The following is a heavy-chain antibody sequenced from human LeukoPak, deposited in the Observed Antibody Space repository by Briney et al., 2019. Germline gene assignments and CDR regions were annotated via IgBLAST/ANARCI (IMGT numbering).Heavy chain of an antibody. J-gene: IGHJ4*02. CDR1: GGSFSGHY. CDR3: ARGRTGAAALDF. D-gene: IGHD2-2*01. Sequence: SSETLSLTCAVYGGSFSGHYWTWIRQPPGKGLEWIGGSTHSGSTNYNPSPKSRVTISVDTSKNQFSLKLTSVTAADTAVYHCARGRTGAAALDFWGPGTLVTVSS. V-gene: IGHV4-34*01. CDR2: STHSGST.